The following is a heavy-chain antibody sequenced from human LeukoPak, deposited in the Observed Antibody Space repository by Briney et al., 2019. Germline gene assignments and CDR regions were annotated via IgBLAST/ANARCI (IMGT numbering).Heavy chain of an antibody. J-gene: IGHJ4*02. CDR1: GYTFTDYA. CDR2: SSAGNADT. V-gene: IGHV1-3*02. D-gene: IGHD3-3*01. CDR3: ARGRGYTIDY. Sequence: ASVKVSCKTSGYTFTDYALHWLRQAPGQRPEWMGWSSAGNADTKYSQEFQGRLTITRDTSASTAYMELSSLRSEDMAVYYCARGRGYTIDYWGQGTLVTVSS.